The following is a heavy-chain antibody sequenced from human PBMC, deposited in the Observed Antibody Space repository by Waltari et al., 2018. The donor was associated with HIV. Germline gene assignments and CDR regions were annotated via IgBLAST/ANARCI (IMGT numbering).Heavy chain of an antibody. CDR3: AKEGVWRGSRSYYYFDH. CDR2: ISWNSANT. Sequence: EVQLVDSGGNLVQSGRSLRLSCAASGFTFGDFAMHWVRRVPGKGLDLVSGISWNSANTDYVDAVKGRFTISRDNAKNSLYLQMNSLRAEDTALYFCAKEGVWRGSRSYYYFDHWGQGTLVSVSS. CDR1: GFTFGDFA. D-gene: IGHD3-10*01. J-gene: IGHJ4*02. V-gene: IGHV3-9*01.